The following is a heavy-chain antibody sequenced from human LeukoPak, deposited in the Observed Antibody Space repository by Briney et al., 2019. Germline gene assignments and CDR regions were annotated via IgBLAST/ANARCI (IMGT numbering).Heavy chain of an antibody. V-gene: IGHV3-15*01. CDR2: IRRKTDGETT. D-gene: IGHD2-21*01. CDR1: GFTFSSYS. CDR3: VTDLVIKGYFDY. J-gene: IGHJ4*02. Sequence: GGSLRLSCAASGFTFSSYSMNWVRQVPGKGLEWVGRIRRKTDGETTDHAAPVKGRFTISRDDSKNTLYLQMNSLKTEDTAVYYCVTDLVIKGYFDYWGQGALVTVSS.